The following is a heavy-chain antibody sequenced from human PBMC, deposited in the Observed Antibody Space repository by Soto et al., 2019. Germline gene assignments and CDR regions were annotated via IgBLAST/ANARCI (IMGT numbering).Heavy chain of an antibody. Sequence: GGSLRLSCAASGFTFSSYEMNWVRQAPGKGLEWVSYISSSGSTIYYADSVKGRFTISRDNAKNSLYLQMNSLRAEDTAVYYCARVVSLSGWYSGYFDLWGRGTLVTVSS. CDR3: ARVVSLSGWYSGYFDL. CDR2: ISSSGSTI. J-gene: IGHJ2*01. CDR1: GFTFSSYE. D-gene: IGHD6-19*01. V-gene: IGHV3-48*03.